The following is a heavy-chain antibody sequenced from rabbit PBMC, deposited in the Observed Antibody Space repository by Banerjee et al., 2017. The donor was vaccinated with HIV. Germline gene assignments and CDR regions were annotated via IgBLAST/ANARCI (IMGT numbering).Heavy chain of an antibody. CDR3: AREANYYSVVVGGRAYAFNL. J-gene: IGHJ4*01. V-gene: IGHV1S45*01. D-gene: IGHD4-1*01. CDR1: GIDFSSYG. Sequence: QEQLVESGGGLVTLGGSLKLSCKASGIDFSSYGISWVRQAPGKGLEWIACICAGSSGSTYYASWAKGRFTISKTSSTTVTLQMSSLTAADTATYFCAREANYYSVVVGGRAYAFNLWGPGTLVTVS. CDR2: ICAGSSGST.